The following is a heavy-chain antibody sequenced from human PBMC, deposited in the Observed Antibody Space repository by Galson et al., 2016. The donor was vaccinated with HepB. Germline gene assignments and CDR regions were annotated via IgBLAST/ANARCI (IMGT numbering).Heavy chain of an antibody. CDR2: INHSGST. D-gene: IGHD4-17*01. CDR1: GGSFSDFY. Sequence: SETLSLTCAVYGGSFSDFYWSWIRQPPGKGLEWIGEINHSGSTHHNPSLKGRVAISVDTSKNQFSLKLNSVTAADTAMYYCARVVWDGDFGEYFQLRGLGTLVTVSS. CDR3: ARVVWDGDFGEYFQL. V-gene: IGHV4-34*01. J-gene: IGHJ1*01.